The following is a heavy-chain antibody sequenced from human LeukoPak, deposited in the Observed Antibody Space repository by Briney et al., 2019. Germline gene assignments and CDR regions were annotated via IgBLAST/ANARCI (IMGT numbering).Heavy chain of an antibody. V-gene: IGHV4-34*01. J-gene: IGHJ6*02. D-gene: IGHD3-16*01. CDR2: INHGGST. CDR3: ATYTHWVAGDV. Sequence: SETLSLTCAVYGGSFSDYYWTWIRQPPGKGLEWIGEINHGGSTNYNPSLKSRVTISVDTSKNEFSLKLSAVTAADTAVYYCATYTHWVAGDVWGQGTTVTVSS. CDR1: GGSFSDYY.